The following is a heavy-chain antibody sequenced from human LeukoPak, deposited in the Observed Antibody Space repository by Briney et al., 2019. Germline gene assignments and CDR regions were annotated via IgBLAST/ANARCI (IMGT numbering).Heavy chain of an antibody. CDR3: ARVGAIWSGYSPYYFDY. CDR2: IKQDGSEK. Sequence: GGSLRLSCAASGFTFSDYYMSWVRQAPGKGLEWVANIKQDGSEKYYVDSVKGRFTISRDNAKNSLYLQMNSLRAEDTAVYYCARVGAIWSGYSPYYFDYWGQGTLVTVSS. J-gene: IGHJ4*02. CDR1: GFTFSDYY. V-gene: IGHV3-7*01. D-gene: IGHD3-3*01.